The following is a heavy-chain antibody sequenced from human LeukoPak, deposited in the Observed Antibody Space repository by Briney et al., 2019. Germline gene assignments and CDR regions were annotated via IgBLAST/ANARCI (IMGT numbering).Heavy chain of an antibody. CDR2: IGARDEVT. Sequence: GGSLRLSCTVSGFAFSGYAMSWVRQAPGKGPEWVSSIGARDEVTYSADSVKGRFTISRDNSKRTLFLQMNSLRAEDTAVYYCAKVHYTASFPGSFPGRNYFDSWGQGSLVTVSS. J-gene: IGHJ4*02. D-gene: IGHD1-26*01. CDR1: GFAFSGYA. V-gene: IGHV3-23*01. CDR3: AKVHYTASFPGSFPGRNYFDS.